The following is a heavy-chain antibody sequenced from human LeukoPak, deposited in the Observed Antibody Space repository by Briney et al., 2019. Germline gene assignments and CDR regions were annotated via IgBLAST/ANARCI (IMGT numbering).Heavy chain of an antibody. V-gene: IGHV3-7*01. J-gene: IGHJ5*02. CDR2: IKQDGSEK. CDR3: AKLLPAATNT. CDR1: GFTFSTYW. Sequence: GGSLRLSCAASGFTFSTYWMSWVRQAPGKGLDCVANIKQDGSEKYYVDSVKGRFTISRDNAKNSLYLQMNNLRAEDTAVYYCAKLLPAATNTWGQGTLVTVSS. D-gene: IGHD2-2*01.